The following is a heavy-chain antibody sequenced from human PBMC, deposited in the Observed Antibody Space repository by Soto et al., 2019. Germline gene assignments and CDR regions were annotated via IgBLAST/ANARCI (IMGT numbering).Heavy chain of an antibody. Sequence: VQLLESGGGLIQPGGSLGLSCAASGFTFSYGIHWLRQAPGKGLEGVAYISYDSSNKFYGDSVKGRFTISRDNSKNTQFLQINSLRAEDTAVYYCAKLVIGYCSGNTCDDYWGQGTLVAVSS. J-gene: IGHJ4*02. CDR2: ISYDSSNK. D-gene: IGHD2-15*01. CDR3: AKLVIGYCSGNTCDDY. CDR1: GFTFSYG. V-gene: IGHV3-30*18.